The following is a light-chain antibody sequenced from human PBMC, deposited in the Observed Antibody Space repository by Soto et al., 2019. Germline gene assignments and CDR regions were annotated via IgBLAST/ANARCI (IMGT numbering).Light chain of an antibody. J-gene: IGKJ5*01. V-gene: IGKV3-20*01. Sequence: ILMTQSPATISVSPRERVCLPCSPPRTVKSRYLAWYQHKPGQAPRLLIYGTSRSATGIPDRFSGSGSGTDFTLTISSLEPEDFAVYYCQQYSSSLNFGQGTRLEIK. CDR1: RTVKSRY. CDR2: GTS. CDR3: QQYSSSLN.